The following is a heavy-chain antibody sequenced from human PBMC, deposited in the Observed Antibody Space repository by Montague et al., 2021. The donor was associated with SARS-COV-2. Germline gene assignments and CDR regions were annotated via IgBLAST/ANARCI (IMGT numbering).Heavy chain of an antibody. D-gene: IGHD6-13*01. CDR1: GGSISRYS. CDR3: ARVGRGSSWYEVAFDI. Sequence: SETLSLTCTVSGGSISRYSWTWIRQPPRKGLEWIGHIYNSGSTNYNPSXXSRVTISVDTSKNQFSLKLSSVAAADTAVYYCARVGRGSSWYEVAFDIWGQGTMVTVSS. J-gene: IGHJ3*02. CDR2: IYNSGST. V-gene: IGHV4-59*01.